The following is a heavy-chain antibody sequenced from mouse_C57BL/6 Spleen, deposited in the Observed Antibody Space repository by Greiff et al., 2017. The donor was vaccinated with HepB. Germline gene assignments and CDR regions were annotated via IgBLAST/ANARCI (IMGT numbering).Heavy chain of an antibody. V-gene: IGHV1-69*01. CDR1: GYTFTSYW. J-gene: IGHJ4*01. CDR3: ARVYSNLMDY. CDR2: IDPSDSYT. D-gene: IGHD2-5*01. Sequence: QVQLQQPGAELVMPGASVKLSCKASGYTFTSYWMHWVKQRPGQGLEWIGEIDPSDSYTNYNQKFKGKSTLTVDKSSSTAYMQLSSLTSEDSAVYYCARVYSNLMDYWGQGTSVTVSS.